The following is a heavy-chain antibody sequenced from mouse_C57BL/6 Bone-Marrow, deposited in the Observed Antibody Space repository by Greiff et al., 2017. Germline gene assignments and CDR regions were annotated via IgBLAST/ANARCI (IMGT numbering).Heavy chain of an antibody. CDR1: GYTFTSYW. Sequence: QVQLQQPGAELVKPGASVKMSCKASGYTFTSYWITWVKQRPGQGLEWIGYIYPGSGSTNYNEKFKSQAKLTVDTSSSTAHMPLISLTSEDSAVYYCARPYYSNYWYFDVWGTGTTVTVSS. D-gene: IGHD2-5*01. CDR3: ARPYYSNYWYFDV. V-gene: IGHV1-55*01. CDR2: IYPGSGST. J-gene: IGHJ1*03.